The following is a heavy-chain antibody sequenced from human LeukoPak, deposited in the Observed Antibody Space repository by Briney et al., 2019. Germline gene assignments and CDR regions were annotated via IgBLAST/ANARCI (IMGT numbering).Heavy chain of an antibody. V-gene: IGHV1-2*02. J-gene: IGHJ3*02. Sequence: ASVKVSCKASGYTFTGYYMHWVRQAPGQGLEWMGWINPNSGGTNYAQKFQGRVTMTRDTSISTAYMELSRLRSDDTAMYYCARDRYYESSGSILVAFDIWGQGTMVTVSS. CDR1: GYTFTGYY. D-gene: IGHD3-22*01. CDR3: ARDRYYESSGSILVAFDI. CDR2: INPNSGGT.